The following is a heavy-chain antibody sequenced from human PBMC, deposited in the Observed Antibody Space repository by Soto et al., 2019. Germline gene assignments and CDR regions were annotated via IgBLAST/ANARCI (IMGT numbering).Heavy chain of an antibody. CDR3: AKHYPDNYDFWSGYPYDAFDI. CDR1: GFTFSSYA. V-gene: IGHV3-23*01. Sequence: EVQLLESGGGLVQPGGSLRLSCAASGFTFSSYAMSWVRQAPGKGLEWVSAISGSGGSTYYADSVKGRFTISRDNSKNTLYLQMNSLRAEDTAVYYCAKHYPDNYDFWSGYPYDAFDIWGQGTMVTVSS. CDR2: ISGSGGST. J-gene: IGHJ3*02. D-gene: IGHD3-3*01.